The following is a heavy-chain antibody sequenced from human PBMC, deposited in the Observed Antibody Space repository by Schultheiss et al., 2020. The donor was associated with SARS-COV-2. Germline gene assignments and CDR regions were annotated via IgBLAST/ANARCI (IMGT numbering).Heavy chain of an antibody. V-gene: IGHV3-30-3*01. CDR3: ARGSAVVVYAARFGMDV. D-gene: IGHD2-8*02. CDR1: GFTFSSYA. Sequence: VGSLRLSCAASGFTFSSYAMHWVRQAPGKGLEWVAVISYDGSNKYYADSVKGRFTISRDNSKNTVYLQMNSLRAEDTAVYYCARGSAVVVYAARFGMDVWGQGTTVTVSS. J-gene: IGHJ6*02. CDR2: ISYDGSNK.